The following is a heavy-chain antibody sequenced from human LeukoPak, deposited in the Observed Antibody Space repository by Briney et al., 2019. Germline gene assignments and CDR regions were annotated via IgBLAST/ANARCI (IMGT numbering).Heavy chain of an antibody. J-gene: IGHJ6*02. CDR2: IIPIFGTA. CDR3: ARSKYDFWSGYYGNYYYYGMDV. D-gene: IGHD3-3*01. V-gene: IGHV1-69*13. Sequence: ASVKVSCKASGGTFSSYAISWARQAPGQGLEWMGGIIPIFGTATYAQKFQGRVTITADESTSTAYMELSSLRSEDTAVYYCARSKYDFWSGYYGNYYYYGMDVWGQGTTVTVSS. CDR1: GGTFSSYA.